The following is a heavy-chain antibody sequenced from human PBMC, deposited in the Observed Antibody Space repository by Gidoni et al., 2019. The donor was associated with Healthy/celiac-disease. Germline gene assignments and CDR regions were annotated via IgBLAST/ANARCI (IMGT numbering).Heavy chain of an antibody. CDR1: GGSFSGYY. Sequence: VQLQQWGAGLLQPSETLSLTCAVYGGSFSGYYWSWIRQPPGKGLEWIGEINHSGSTNYNPSLKSRVTISVDTSKNQFSLKLSSVTAADTAVYYCARGRRDLVYWGQGTLVTVSS. J-gene: IGHJ4*02. CDR3: ARGRRDLVY. CDR2: INHSGST. V-gene: IGHV4-34*01.